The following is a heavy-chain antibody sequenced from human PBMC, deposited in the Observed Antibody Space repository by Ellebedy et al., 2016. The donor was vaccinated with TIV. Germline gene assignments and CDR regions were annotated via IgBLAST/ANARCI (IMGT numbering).Heavy chain of an antibody. CDR2: IYYSGSA. J-gene: IGHJ4*02. D-gene: IGHD3-16*01. CDR3: ARRGGGGTDY. CDR1: GGSISSSDYY. Sequence: SETLSLTXTVSGGSISSSDYYWTWIRQPPGKGLEWIGSIYYSGSAFYNPSLKSRVTISVDTSKNQFSLKLSSVTAADTAVYYGARRGGGGTDYWGQGTLVTVSS. V-gene: IGHV4-39*01.